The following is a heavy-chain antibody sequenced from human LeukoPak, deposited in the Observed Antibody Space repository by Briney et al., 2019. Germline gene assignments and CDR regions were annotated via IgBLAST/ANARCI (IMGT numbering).Heavy chain of an antibody. D-gene: IGHD6-13*01. CDR2: ISSRSSYI. V-gene: IGHV3-21*01. J-gene: IGHJ4*02. CDR3: AKGGERSSSSSDY. CDR1: GFTFSSYS. Sequence: GGSLRLSCAASGFTFSSYSMNWVRQAPGRGLEWVSSISSRSSYIYDADSVKGRFIISRDNAKNSLYLQMNSLRVDDTGVYFCAKGGERSSSSSDYWGQGTLVTVSS.